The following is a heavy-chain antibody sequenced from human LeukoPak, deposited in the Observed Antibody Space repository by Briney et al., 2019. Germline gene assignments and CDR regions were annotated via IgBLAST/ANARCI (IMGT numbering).Heavy chain of an antibody. CDR3: AISSTQTARPFDY. CDR1: GGTFSSYA. D-gene: IGHD6-6*01. V-gene: IGHV1-69*13. J-gene: IGHJ4*02. Sequence: GASVKVSCKASGGTFSSYAISWVRQAPGQGLEWMGGIIPIFGTANYAQKFQGRVTITADESTSTAYMELRSLRSDDTAVYYCAISSTQTARPFDYWGQGTLVTVSS. CDR2: IIPIFGTA.